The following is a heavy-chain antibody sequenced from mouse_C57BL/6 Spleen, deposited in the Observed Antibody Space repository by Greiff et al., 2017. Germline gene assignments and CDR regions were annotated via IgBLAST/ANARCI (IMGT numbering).Heavy chain of an antibody. CDR1: GYAFTNYL. Sequence: QVQLKQSGAELVRPGTSVKVSCKASGYAFTNYLIEWVKQRPGQGLEWIGVINPGSGGTNYNEKFKGKATLTADKSSSTAYMQLSSLTSEDSAVYFCARSGYYGMGFAYWVQGTLVTVSA. J-gene: IGHJ3*01. CDR2: INPGSGGT. V-gene: IGHV1-54*01. D-gene: IGHD1-1*01. CDR3: ARSGYYGMGFAY.